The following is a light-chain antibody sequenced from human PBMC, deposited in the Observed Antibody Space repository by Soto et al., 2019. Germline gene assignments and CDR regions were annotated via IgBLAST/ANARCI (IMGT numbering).Light chain of an antibody. J-gene: IGKJ2*01. Sequence: EIVLTHSPGTLSLSPGERATLSCRASQSVSRSYLAWYQQKPGQAPSLLMYGTSSRATGIPDRFSGSGSGTDFTLTISRLEPEDFAVYYCQQYSNSPPYTFGQGTKLEIK. V-gene: IGKV3-20*01. CDR2: GTS. CDR3: QQYSNSPPYT. CDR1: QSVSRSY.